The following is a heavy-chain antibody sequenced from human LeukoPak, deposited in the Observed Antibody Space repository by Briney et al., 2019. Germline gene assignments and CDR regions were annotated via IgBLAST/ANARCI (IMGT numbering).Heavy chain of an antibody. CDR2: IKSKTDGGTT. J-gene: IGHJ4*02. CDR1: GFTFSNAW. V-gene: IGHV3-15*01. D-gene: IGHD1-26*01. CDR3: TTPEMGATPVDY. Sequence: PGGSLRLSRAASGFTFSNAWMSWVRQAPGKGLEWVGRIKSKTDGGTTDYAAPVKGRFTISRDDSKNTLYLQMNSLKTEDTAVYYCTTPEMGATPVDYWGQGTLVTVSS.